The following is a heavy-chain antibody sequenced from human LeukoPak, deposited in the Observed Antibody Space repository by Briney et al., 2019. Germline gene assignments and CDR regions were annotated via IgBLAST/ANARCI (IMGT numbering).Heavy chain of an antibody. CDR1: GFTFSSYA. CDR3: ARGISSVSSNWFDP. J-gene: IGHJ5*02. CDR2: ISYDGSNK. D-gene: IGHD3-22*01. V-gene: IGHV3-30-3*01. Sequence: GGSLRLSCAASGFTFSSYALHWVRQAPGKGLEWVAVISYDGSNKYYADSVKGRFTISRDNSKNTLYLQMNSLRAEDSAVYYCARGISSVSSNWFDPWGQGTLVTVSS.